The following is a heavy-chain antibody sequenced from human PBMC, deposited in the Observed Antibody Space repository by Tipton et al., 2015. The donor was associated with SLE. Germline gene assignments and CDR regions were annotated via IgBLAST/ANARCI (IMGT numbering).Heavy chain of an antibody. CDR2: FYYGAYT. V-gene: IGHV4-39*01. CDR1: GVSTSDTTYF. CDR3: VVCSPSSCSYFDY. J-gene: IGHJ4*02. D-gene: IGHD2-2*01. Sequence: TLSLTCSVSGVSTSDTTYFWGWIRQPPGQPLEWIGSFYYGAYTYYNPSLQSRVTISVDTSTNQFSLTLKSVTASDTAVYYCVVCSPSSCSYFDYWGQGRLVTVSS.